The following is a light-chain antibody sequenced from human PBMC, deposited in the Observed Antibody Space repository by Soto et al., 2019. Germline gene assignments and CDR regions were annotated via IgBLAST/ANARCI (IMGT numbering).Light chain of an antibody. CDR2: GAS. J-gene: IGKJ1*01. CDR3: QQYNTWPWT. CDR1: QSLNSN. Sequence: ETGMTQSPATLSVSPGERATLSCRASQSLNSNLAWYHQKPGQAPRLLIDGASDRATGIPDRFSGSGYGTEFTLSISSLQSEDFAVYYCQQYNTWPWTFGQGTKVEIK. V-gene: IGKV3-15*01.